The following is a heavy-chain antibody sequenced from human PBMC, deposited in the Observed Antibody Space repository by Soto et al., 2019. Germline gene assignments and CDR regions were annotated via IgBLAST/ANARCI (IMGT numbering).Heavy chain of an antibody. V-gene: IGHV1-2*02. D-gene: IGHD6-19*01. J-gene: IGHJ6*02. Sequence: ASVKVSCKASGYTFTGYYMHWVRQAPGQGLEWMGWINPNSGGTNYAQKFQGRVTMTRDTSISTAYMELSRLRSDDTAVYYCARXLEWLVRGTHYYYGMDVWGQGTTVTVSS. CDR1: GYTFTGYY. CDR2: INPNSGGT. CDR3: ARXLEWLVRGTHYYYGMDV.